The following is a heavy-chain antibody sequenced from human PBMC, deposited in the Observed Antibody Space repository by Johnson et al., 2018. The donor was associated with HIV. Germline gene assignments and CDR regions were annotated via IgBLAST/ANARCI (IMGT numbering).Heavy chain of an antibody. J-gene: IGHJ3*02. V-gene: IGHV3-30-3*01. CDR2: ISYDGSNK. CDR3: ARGGFMRVVGDAFDI. Sequence: QVQLVESGGGLVQPGGSLRLSCAASGFTVSSNYMSWVRQAPGKGLEWVAVISYDGSNKYYADSVKGRFTISRDNSKNTLYLQMNSLRAEDTAVYYCARGGFMRVVGDAFDIWGQGTMVTVSS. D-gene: IGHD3-22*01. CDR1: GFTVSSNY.